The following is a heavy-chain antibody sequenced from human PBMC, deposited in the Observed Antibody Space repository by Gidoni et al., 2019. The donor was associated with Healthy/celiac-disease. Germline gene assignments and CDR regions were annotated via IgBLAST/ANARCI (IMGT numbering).Heavy chain of an antibody. J-gene: IGHJ6*02. V-gene: IGHV3-30-3*01. D-gene: IGHD3-3*01. CDR2: ISYDGSNK. CDR1: GFTLSSYA. CDR3: ARDLILDRIFYYYGMDV. Sequence: QVQLVEYGRGVVQPGRSCRLSCASSGFTLSSYAMHWVRQASGKGLEWVAVISYDGSNKYYADSVKGRFTISRDNFKNTLYLQMNSLRAEDTAVYYCARDLILDRIFYYYGMDVWGQGTTVTVSS.